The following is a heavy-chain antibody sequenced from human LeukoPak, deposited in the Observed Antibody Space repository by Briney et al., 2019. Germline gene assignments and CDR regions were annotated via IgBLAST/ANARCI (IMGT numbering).Heavy chain of an antibody. CDR2: VNPEDGKT. CDR3: ANGPVAFGFDI. Sequence: GASVKVSCKLSGYILAELSMTWVRQAPGRGLEWMGGVNPEDGKTLYAQKFQGRVIMTEDTSTDTAYMGLSRLRSDDTAIYFCANGPVAFGFDIWGQGTLVTVSS. CDR1: GYILAELS. V-gene: IGHV1-24*01. D-gene: IGHD3-10*01. J-gene: IGHJ3*02.